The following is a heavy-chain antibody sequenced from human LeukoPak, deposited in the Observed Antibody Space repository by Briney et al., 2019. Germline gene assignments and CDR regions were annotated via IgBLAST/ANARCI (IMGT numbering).Heavy chain of an antibody. V-gene: IGHV4-34*01. CDR3: ARITSLHCTNGVCYPHYFDY. J-gene: IGHJ4*02. Sequence: SETLSLTCAVYGGSFSGYYWSWIRQPPGKGLEWIGEINHSGSTNYNPSLKSRVTISVDTSKNQFSLKLSSVTAADTAVYYCARITSLHCTNGVCYPHYFDYWGQGTLVTVSS. CDR2: INHSGST. CDR1: GGSFSGYY. D-gene: IGHD2-8*01.